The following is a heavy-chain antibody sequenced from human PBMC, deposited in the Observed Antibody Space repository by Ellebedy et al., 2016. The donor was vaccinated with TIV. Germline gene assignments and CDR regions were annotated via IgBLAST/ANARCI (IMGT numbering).Heavy chain of an antibody. D-gene: IGHD4-17*01. Sequence: GESLKISCAASGFTFSGYWMSWVRQAPGKGLEWVANIKQDGSEKYYVDSVKGRFTISRDNAKNSLYLQMNSLRAEDTAVYYCARQTVATSVSDAFDIWGLGTVVTVSS. CDR1: GFTFSGYW. J-gene: IGHJ3*02. CDR3: ARQTVATSVSDAFDI. V-gene: IGHV3-7*01. CDR2: IKQDGSEK.